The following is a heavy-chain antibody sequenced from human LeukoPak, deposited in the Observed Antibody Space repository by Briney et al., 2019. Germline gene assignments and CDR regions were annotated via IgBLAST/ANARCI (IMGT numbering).Heavy chain of an antibody. V-gene: IGHV4-59*01. D-gene: IGHD3-22*01. CDR3: ARATSDSSGYLATIDY. Sequence: PSETLSLTCTVSGGSISSYYWSWIRQPPGKGLEWIGYIYYSGSTNYNPSLKSRVTISVDTSKNQFSLKLSSVTAADTAVYYCARATSDSSGYLATIDYWGPGTLVTVSS. CDR2: IYYSGST. CDR1: GGSISSYY. J-gene: IGHJ4*02.